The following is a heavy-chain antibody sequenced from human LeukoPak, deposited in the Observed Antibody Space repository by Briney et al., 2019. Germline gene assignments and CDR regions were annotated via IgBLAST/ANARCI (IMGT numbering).Heavy chain of an antibody. V-gene: IGHV4-31*03. J-gene: IGHJ5*02. CDR2: IYYSGST. CDR3: AVGSAVRGVIAPRNWFDP. Sequence: SQTLSLTCTVSGGSISSGGYYWSWIRQHPGKGLEWIGYIYYSGSTYYNPSLKSRVTISVDTSKNQFSLKLSSVTAADTAVYYCAVGSAVRGVIAPRNWFDPWGQGTLVTVSS. D-gene: IGHD3-10*02. CDR1: GGSISSGGYY.